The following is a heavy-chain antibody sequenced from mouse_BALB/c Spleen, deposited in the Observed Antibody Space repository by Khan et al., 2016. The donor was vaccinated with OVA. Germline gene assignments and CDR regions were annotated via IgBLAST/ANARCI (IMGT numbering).Heavy chain of an antibody. V-gene: IGHV3-2*02. D-gene: IGHD1-1*01. J-gene: IGHJ2*01. CDR2: ISYSGST. CDR3: ARTGRIKY. Sequence: VQLQQPGPGLVKPSQSLSLTCTVTGYSITSGYGWNWIRQFPGNKLEWMGYISYSGSTNYNPSFKSRISITRDTSKNQFFLQLNSVTTEDTATYYSARTGRIKYWGQGTTLTVSS. CDR1: GYSITSGYG.